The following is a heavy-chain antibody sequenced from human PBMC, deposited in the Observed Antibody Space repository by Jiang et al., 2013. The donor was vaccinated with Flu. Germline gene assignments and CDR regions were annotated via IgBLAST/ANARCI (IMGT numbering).Heavy chain of an antibody. J-gene: IGHJ2*01. D-gene: IGHD5-18*01. V-gene: IGHV5-51*01. Sequence: GAEVKKPGESLKISCKGSGYSFTSYWIGWVRQMPGKGLEWMGIIYPGDSDTRYSPSFQGQVTISADKSISTAYLQWSSLKASDTAMYYCARLDGLRGYSYGDDWYFDLWGLAPWSLSPQ. CDR3: ARLDGLRGYSYGDDWYFDL. CDR2: IYPGDSDT. CDR1: GYSFTSYW.